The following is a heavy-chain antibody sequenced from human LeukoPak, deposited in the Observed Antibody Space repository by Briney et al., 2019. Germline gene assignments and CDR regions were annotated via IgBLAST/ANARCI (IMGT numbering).Heavy chain of an antibody. CDR2: ISGSGGST. J-gene: IGHJ6*02. Sequence: PGGSLRLSCAASGFTFSSYAMSWVRQAPGKGLEWVSAISGSGGSTYYADSVKGRFTISRDNSKNTLYLQMNSLRAEDTAAYYCAKPHYYGSGSYYTNYYYYGMDVWGQGTTVTVSS. D-gene: IGHD3-10*01. V-gene: IGHV3-23*01. CDR1: GFTFSSYA. CDR3: AKPHYYGSGSYYTNYYYYGMDV.